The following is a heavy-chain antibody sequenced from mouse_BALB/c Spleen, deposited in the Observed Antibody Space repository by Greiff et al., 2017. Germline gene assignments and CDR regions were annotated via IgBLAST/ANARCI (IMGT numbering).Heavy chain of an antibody. CDR2: INPYNGAT. CDR1: GYSFTGYY. Sequence: EVQLQQSGPELVKPGASVKISCKASGYSFTGYYMHWVKQSHVKSLEWIGRINPYNGATSYNQNFKDKASLTVDKSSSTAYMELHSLTSEDSAVYYCARELDGTYFDYWGQGTTLTVSS. J-gene: IGHJ2*01. CDR3: ARELDGTYFDY. V-gene: IGHV1-26*01. D-gene: IGHD2-1*01.